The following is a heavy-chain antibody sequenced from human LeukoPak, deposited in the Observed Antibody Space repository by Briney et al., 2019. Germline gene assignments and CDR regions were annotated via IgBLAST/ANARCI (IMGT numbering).Heavy chain of an antibody. CDR1: GGSISSYY. CDR2: IYYSGST. D-gene: IGHD5-12*01. Sequence: PSETLSLTCTVSGGSISSYYWSWLRQPPGKGLEWIGYIYYSGSTNYNPSLKSRVTISVDRSKNQFSLKLSSVTAADTAVYYCARGSEWLRMYYFDYWGQGTLVTVSS. J-gene: IGHJ4*02. CDR3: ARGSEWLRMYYFDY. V-gene: IGHV4-59*01.